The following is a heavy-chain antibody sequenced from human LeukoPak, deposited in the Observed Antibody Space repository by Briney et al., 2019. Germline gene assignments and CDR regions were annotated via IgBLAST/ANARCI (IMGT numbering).Heavy chain of an antibody. D-gene: IGHD4-17*01. Sequence: PGGSLRLTCAAYGWSFSTFGMHWVRQTPGKGLEWVSHITKDESNKYYPYSVKGRLTVSRDTSKNTLFLQMNSLRVEDTAVYDYANNTTVLHYWGQGTLVTVHS. CDR2: ITKDESNK. CDR3: ANNTTVLHY. V-gene: IGHV3-30*02. CDR1: GWSFSTFG. J-gene: IGHJ4*02.